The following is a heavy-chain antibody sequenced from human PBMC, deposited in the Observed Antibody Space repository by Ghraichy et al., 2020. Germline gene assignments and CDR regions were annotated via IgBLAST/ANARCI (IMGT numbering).Heavy chain of an antibody. CDR1: GGSIISGDYY. Sequence: SETLSLTCTVSGGSIISGDYYWSWIRQPPGKGLEWIGYIYYSGNTYYKSSLKSRVSISVDTSKNQFSLKLSSMTAADTAVYYCARERVIWSGSHGGMDVWGQGTTVTGAS. CDR2: IYYSGNT. J-gene: IGHJ6*02. D-gene: IGHD3-3*01. CDR3: ARERVIWSGSHGGMDV. V-gene: IGHV4-30-4*01.